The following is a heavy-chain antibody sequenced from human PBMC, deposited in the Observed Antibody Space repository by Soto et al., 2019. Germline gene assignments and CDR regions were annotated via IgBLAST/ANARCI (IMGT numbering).Heavy chain of an antibody. D-gene: IGHD2-2*01. J-gene: IGHJ3*02. CDR2: IWFDGSDK. CDR3: ARLYCSSSSCYSVGAFDI. CDR1: GFTFNTYG. Sequence: GESLKISCAASGFTFNTYGMHWVRQAPGKGLEWVALIWFDGSDKYYADSVKGRFTISRDNSKSTLHLQMNSLRAEDTAVYYCARLYCSSSSCYSVGAFDIRGQGTMVTVSS. V-gene: IGHV3-33*01.